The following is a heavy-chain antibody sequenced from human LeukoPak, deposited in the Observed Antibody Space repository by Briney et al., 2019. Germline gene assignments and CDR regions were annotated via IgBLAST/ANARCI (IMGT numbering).Heavy chain of an antibody. Sequence: ASVKVSCKASGYTFTSYGISWVRQAPGQGLELMGWISAYNGNTNYAQKLQGRVTMTTDTSTSTAYMELRSLRSDDTAVYYCARVQSHHDYGDYDYYYYYYMDVWGKGTTVTVSS. CDR3: ARVQSHHDYGDYDYYYYYYMDV. CDR2: ISAYNGNT. D-gene: IGHD4-17*01. V-gene: IGHV1-18*01. CDR1: GYTFTSYG. J-gene: IGHJ6*03.